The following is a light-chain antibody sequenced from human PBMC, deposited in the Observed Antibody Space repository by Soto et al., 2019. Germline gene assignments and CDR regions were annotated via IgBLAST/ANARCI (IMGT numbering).Light chain of an antibody. Sequence: DIQVTQSPATLPASVGDRVTITCRASQSISSWLAWYQQKPGKAPNLLIYKASTLESGVPSRFSGSGSGTEFTLTISSAQPDDFATYYCQQYKSYPLTFGGGTKVDIK. J-gene: IGKJ4*01. V-gene: IGKV1-5*03. CDR2: KAS. CDR3: QQYKSYPLT. CDR1: QSISSW.